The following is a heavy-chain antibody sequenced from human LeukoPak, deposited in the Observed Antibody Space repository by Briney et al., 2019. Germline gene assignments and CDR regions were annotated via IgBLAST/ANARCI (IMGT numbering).Heavy chain of an antibody. V-gene: IGHV1-69*05. D-gene: IGHD5-24*01. CDR1: GGTFSSYA. CDR3: ARDDGYILRADAFDI. Sequence: SVKVSCKASGGTFSSYAISWVRQAPGQGLEWMGRIIPIFGTANYAQKFQGRVTITTDESSSTAYMELSSLRSEDTAVYYCARDDGYILRADAFDIWGQGTMVTVSS. CDR2: IIPIFGTA. J-gene: IGHJ3*02.